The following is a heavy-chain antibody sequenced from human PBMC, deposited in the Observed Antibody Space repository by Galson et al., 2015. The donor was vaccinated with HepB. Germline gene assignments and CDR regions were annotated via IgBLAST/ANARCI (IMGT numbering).Heavy chain of an antibody. V-gene: IGHV5-10-1*04. D-gene: IGHD5-24*01. J-gene: IGHJ3*02. CDR3: ARRPRGRWLQIDDAFDI. Sequence: QSGAEVTEPGESLRISCKGSGYSFTSYWISWVRQMPGKGLEWMGKIDPSDSYTDYSPSFQGQVTISADKSISTAYLQWSSLKASDTAMYYCARRPRGRWLQIDDAFDIWGQGTMVTVSS. CDR2: IDPSDSYT. CDR1: GYSFTSYW.